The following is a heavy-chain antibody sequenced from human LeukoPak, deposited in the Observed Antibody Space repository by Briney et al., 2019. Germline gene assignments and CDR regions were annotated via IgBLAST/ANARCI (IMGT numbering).Heavy chain of an antibody. CDR1: GFTFSSYG. J-gene: IGHJ4*02. CDR3: AKDLSRRQLVFDY. V-gene: IGHV3-30*02. D-gene: IGHD6-6*01. CDR2: IRYDGSNK. Sequence: GGSLRLSCAASGFTFSSYGMHWVRQAPGKGLEWVAFIRYDGSNKYYADSVKGRFTISRDNSKNTLYLQMSSLRAEDTAVYYCAKDLSRRQLVFDYWGQGTLVTVSS.